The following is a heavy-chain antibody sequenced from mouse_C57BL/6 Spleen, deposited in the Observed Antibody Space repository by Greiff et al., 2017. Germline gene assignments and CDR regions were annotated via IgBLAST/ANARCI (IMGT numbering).Heavy chain of an antibody. V-gene: IGHV1-18*01. Sequence: VQLQQSGPELVKPGASVKIPCKASGYTFTDYNMDWVKQSHGKSLEWIGDINPNNGGTIYNQKFKGKATLTVDKSSSTAYMELRSLTSEDTAVYYCAGGGCLAWFAYWGQGTLVTVSA. CDR2: INPNNGGT. CDR3: AGGGCLAWFAY. CDR1: GYTFTDYN. J-gene: IGHJ3*01.